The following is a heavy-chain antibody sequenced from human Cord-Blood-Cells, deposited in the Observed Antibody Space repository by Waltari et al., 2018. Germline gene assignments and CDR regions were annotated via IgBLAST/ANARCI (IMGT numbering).Heavy chain of an antibody. CDR2: KSPNSGGT. CDR3: ASALNYDFWSGYYAFDI. D-gene: IGHD3-3*01. J-gene: IGHJ3*02. CDR1: GYTFTGYY. V-gene: IGHV1-2*02. Sequence: QVQLVQSGAEVKKPGASVKVSCKASGYTFTGYYMHWVRQAPGQGLEWMGWKSPNSGGTNYAQKFQGRVTMTRDTSISTAYMELSRLRSDETAVYYCASALNYDFWSGYYAFDIWGQGTMVTVSS.